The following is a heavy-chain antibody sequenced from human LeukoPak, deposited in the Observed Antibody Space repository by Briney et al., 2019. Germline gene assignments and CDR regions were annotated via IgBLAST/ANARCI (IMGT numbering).Heavy chain of an antibody. CDR1: GFTFSSYE. Sequence: PGGSLRLSCAASGFTFSSYEMNWVRQAPGKGLEWVSYISSSGSTIYYADSVKGRFTISRDNAKNSLYLQMNSLRAEDTAVYYCARPGVTQGYCSSTSCYAHYYYMDVWGKGTTVTVSS. CDR3: ARPGVTQGYCSSTSCYAHYYYMDV. J-gene: IGHJ6*03. V-gene: IGHV3-48*03. D-gene: IGHD2-2*01. CDR2: ISSSGSTI.